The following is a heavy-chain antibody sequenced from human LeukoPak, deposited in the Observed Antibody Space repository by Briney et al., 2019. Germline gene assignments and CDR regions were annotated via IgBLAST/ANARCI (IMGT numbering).Heavy chain of an antibody. CDR3: AKDRGPQWWGSFDY. J-gene: IGHJ4*02. V-gene: IGHV1-2*02. Sequence: ASVKVSCKXSGYTFTGYYIHWVRQAPGQGLEWMGWINPHSGDTNYAQSFQGRVTMTRDTSISTVYMDLSRLRSDDTAVYYCAKDRGPQWWGSFDYWGQGTLVTVSS. D-gene: IGHD3-16*01. CDR1: GYTFTGYY. CDR2: INPHSGDT.